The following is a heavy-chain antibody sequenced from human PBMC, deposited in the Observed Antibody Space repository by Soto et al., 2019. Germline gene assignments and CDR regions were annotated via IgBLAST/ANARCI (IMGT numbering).Heavy chain of an antibody. V-gene: IGHV3-15*01. D-gene: IGHD2-2*02. J-gene: IGHJ5*02. CDR2: IKSKTDGEKT. CDR1: VFTFSTSW. CDR3: TIYCISSSCYTRWLDP. Sequence: PALSLRXSCAASVFTFSTSWMSWVRHSPGNGLELVGRIKSKTDGEKTDYAAHVKGRFTVSRDDSENTLYLQMNSLKTEDTAVYYCTIYCISSSCYTRWLDPWGQGTLATVSS.